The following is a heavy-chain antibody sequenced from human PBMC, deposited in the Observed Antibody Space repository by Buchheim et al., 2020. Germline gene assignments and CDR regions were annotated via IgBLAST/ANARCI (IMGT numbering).Heavy chain of an antibody. CDR3: ASAGSSSWYFGDSWFDP. V-gene: IGHV4-34*01. J-gene: IGHJ5*02. Sequence: QVQLQQWGAGLLKPSETLSLTCAVYGGSFSGYYWSWIRQPPGKGLEWIGEINHSGSTNYNPSLKSRVTISVDTSKNQFSLKLSSVTAADTAVYYCASAGSSSWYFGDSWFDPWGQGTL. CDR1: GGSFSGYY. D-gene: IGHD6-13*01. CDR2: INHSGST.